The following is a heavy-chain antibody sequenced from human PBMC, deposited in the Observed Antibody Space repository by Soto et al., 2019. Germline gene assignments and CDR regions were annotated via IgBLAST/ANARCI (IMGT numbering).Heavy chain of an antibody. CDR1: GFTFSTYA. J-gene: IGHJ4*02. V-gene: IGHV3-23*01. Sequence: EVQLLESGGGLVQPGGSLRLSCAASGFTFSTYAMSWVRQTPGKGLEWVSGISGSGGSTYYADSVKGRFTITRDNSKNTLYVQMNSLRAEDTAVYYCAKDRVRGSYRYFDYWGQGALVTVSS. D-gene: IGHD3-16*02. CDR3: AKDRVRGSYRYFDY. CDR2: ISGSGGST.